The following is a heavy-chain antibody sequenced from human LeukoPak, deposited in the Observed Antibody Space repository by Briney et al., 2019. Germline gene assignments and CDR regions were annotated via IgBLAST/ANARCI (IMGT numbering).Heavy chain of an antibody. J-gene: IGHJ4*02. Sequence: GRSLRLSCEASGFSFSNYGMHWVRQAPGKGLEWVAVIWNDGSNRNYGDSVKGRFTVSRDNSKNTLYLQMNSLRAEDTAVYYCAKGLRHNWDYSVDYWGQGTLVTVSS. CDR1: GFSFSNYG. CDR3: AKGLRHNWDYSVDY. CDR2: IWNDGSNR. V-gene: IGHV3-33*03. D-gene: IGHD1-7*01.